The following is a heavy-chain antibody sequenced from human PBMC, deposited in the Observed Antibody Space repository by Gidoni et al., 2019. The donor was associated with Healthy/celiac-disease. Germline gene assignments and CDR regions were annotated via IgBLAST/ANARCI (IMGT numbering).Heavy chain of an antibody. CDR3: ARDSIVGANRGCDY. D-gene: IGHD1-26*01. Sequence: FTISRENYKNTLYLQMNSMRAEDTAVYYCARDSIVGANRGCDYWGQGTLVTVSS. V-gene: IGHV3-30*07. J-gene: IGHJ4*02.